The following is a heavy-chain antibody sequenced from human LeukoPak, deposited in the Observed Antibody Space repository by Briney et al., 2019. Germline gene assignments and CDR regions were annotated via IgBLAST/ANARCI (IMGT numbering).Heavy chain of an antibody. D-gene: IGHD3/OR15-3a*01. CDR1: KFTFSNYA. J-gene: IGHJ4*02. CDR2: ISGSGGST. Sequence: GGSLRLSCTPFKFTFSNYAMSWVRQAPGKGLEWVSVISGSGGSTYYADSVKGRFTISRDNSKDTLFLQMNSLRTEDTAVYYCAKRSNFWTGYLDYWGQGALVTVSS. V-gene: IGHV3-23*01. CDR3: AKRSNFWTGYLDY.